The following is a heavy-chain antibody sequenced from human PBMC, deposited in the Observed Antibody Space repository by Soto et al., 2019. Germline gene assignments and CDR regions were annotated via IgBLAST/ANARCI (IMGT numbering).Heavy chain of an antibody. D-gene: IGHD4-4*01. CDR2: ISGSGDVS. J-gene: IGHJ4*02. Sequence: GGSLRLSCAASGSIFSNYATSWVRQAPGKGLEWVSTISGSGDVSRYADSVKDRFTISRDNSKNNMYLHMNSLRAEDTAMYYCATFITVTNTDSWGQGTLVTVSS. CDR3: ATFITVTNTDS. CDR1: GSIFSNYA. V-gene: IGHV3-23*01.